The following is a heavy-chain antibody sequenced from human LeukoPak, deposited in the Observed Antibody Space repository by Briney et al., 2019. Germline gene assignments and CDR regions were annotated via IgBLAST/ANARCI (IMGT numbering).Heavy chain of an antibody. CDR3: ARRYDFWSGYTDY. CDR2: ISSSSSYI. J-gene: IGHJ4*02. D-gene: IGHD3-3*01. V-gene: IGHV3-21*01. Sequence: GGSLRLSCAASGFTFSSYSMNWVRQAPGKGLGWVSSISSSSSYIYYADSVKGRFTISRDNAKNSLYLQMNSLRAEDTAVYYCARRYDFWSGYTDYWGQGTLVTASS. CDR1: GFTFSSYS.